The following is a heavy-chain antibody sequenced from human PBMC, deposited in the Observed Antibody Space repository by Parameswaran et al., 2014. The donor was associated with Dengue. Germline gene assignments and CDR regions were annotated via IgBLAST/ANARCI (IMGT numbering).Heavy chain of an antibody. D-gene: IGHD6-19*01. CDR2: TSVYNGDT. J-gene: IGHJ4*02. V-gene: IGHV1-18*01. CDR3: AILAATSDIAEAGHFDY. Sequence: WVRQAPGQGLEWMGWTSVYNGDTNYAQKFQGRVTITIDTSTNTAYMALRSLRSDDTAVYYCAILAATSDIAEAGHFDYWGQGTLVTVSS.